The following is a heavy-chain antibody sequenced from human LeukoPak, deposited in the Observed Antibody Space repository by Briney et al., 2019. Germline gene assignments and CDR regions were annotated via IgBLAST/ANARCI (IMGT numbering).Heavy chain of an antibody. CDR3: ARGGYYYIY. Sequence: GGSLRLSCAASGFTFSSYAMHWVRQAPGKGLEWVAVISYDGSNKYYADSVKGRFTISRDNSKNTLYLQMNSLRAEDTAVYYCARGGYYYIYWGQGTLVTVSS. CDR1: GFTFSSYA. D-gene: IGHD3-22*01. J-gene: IGHJ4*02. CDR2: ISYDGSNK. V-gene: IGHV3-30*04.